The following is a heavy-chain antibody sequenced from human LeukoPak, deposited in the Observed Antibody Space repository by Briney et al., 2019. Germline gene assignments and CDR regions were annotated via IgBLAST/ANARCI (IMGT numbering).Heavy chain of an antibody. CDR3: ARRAGAYSHPYDY. CDR1: GFTFSNYW. V-gene: IGHV3-74*01. D-gene: IGHD4/OR15-4a*01. J-gene: IGHJ4*02. CDR2: IKSDGSST. Sequence: PGGSLRFSCTASGFTFSNYWMHWVRQAPGKGLVWVSRIKSDGSSTNYADSVKGRFTISRDNAKNTLYLQMNSLRAEDTAVYYCARRAGAYSHPYDYWGQGTLVTVSS.